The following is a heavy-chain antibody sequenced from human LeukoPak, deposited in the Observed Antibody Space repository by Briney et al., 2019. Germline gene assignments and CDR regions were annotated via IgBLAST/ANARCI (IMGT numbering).Heavy chain of an antibody. CDR3: AREYTTGTTGMGFDY. D-gene: IGHD4-17*01. CDR1: GFSFSSYA. Sequence: GGSLRLSCAASGFSFSSYAMTWVRQAPGKGLEWVAVIWHDGRNQYYADSVKGRFTISRDNSKNTLYLQMNSLRAEDTAVYYCAREYTTGTTGMGFDYWGQGTLVTVSS. J-gene: IGHJ4*02. V-gene: IGHV3-33*08. CDR2: IWHDGRNQ.